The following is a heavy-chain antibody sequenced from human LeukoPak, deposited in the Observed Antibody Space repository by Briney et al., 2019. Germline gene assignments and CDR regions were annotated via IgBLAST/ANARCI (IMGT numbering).Heavy chain of an antibody. CDR3: ARFPRREVYAISWFDP. CDR2: INTNTGNP. D-gene: IGHD2-8*01. J-gene: IGHJ5*02. Sequence: GASVKVSCKASGFTFTSYAMNWVRQAPGQGLEWMGWINTNTGNPTYAQGFTGPFVFSLDTSVSTAYLQISSLKAEDTAVYYCARFPRREVYAISWFDPWGQGTLVTVSS. V-gene: IGHV7-4-1*02. CDR1: GFTFTSYA.